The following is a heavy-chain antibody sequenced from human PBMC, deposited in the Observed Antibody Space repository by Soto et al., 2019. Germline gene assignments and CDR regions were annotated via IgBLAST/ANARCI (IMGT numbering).Heavy chain of an antibody. D-gene: IGHD3-10*01. CDR2: IYYSGST. CDR1: GGSISSSSYY. V-gene: IGHV4-39*01. Sequence: TSETLSLTCTVSGGSISSSSYYWGWIRQPPGKGLEWIGSIYYSGSTYYNPSLKSRVTISVDTSKNQFSLKLSSVTAADTAVYYCATSSYYYGSGSYYYYYYMEVWGKGTTVTVSS. J-gene: IGHJ6*03. CDR3: ATSSYYYGSGSYYYYYYMEV.